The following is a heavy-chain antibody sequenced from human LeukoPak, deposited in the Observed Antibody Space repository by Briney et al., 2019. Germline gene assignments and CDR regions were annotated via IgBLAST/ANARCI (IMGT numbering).Heavy chain of an antibody. D-gene: IGHD6-13*01. CDR2: IGTAGDT. V-gene: IGHV3-13*01. CDR3: AKDRYSSSWYGH. CDR1: GFTFSSYD. J-gene: IGHJ5*02. Sequence: GGSLRLSCAASGFTFSSYDMHWVRQPTGKGLEWVSAIGTAGDTYYSHSVKGRFTISRGNSKNALYLQMNSLRAEDTAVYYCAKDRYSSSWYGHWGQGTLVTVSS.